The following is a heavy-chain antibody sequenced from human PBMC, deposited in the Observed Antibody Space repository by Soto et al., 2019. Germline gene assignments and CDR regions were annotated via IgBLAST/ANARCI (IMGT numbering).Heavy chain of an antibody. J-gene: IGHJ4*02. Sequence: SETLSLTCTVSGDSITSRDFYWGWIRRPPGQGLEWVGTISHSGDTFYNPPLKSRLTMSLDASKNQFSMRLTSVTAADAAVYFCAVLIRGPDPYCGGLSAVTSWGQGILVTVSS. D-gene: IGHD3-16*02. CDR2: ISHSGDT. CDR1: GDSITSRDFY. V-gene: IGHV4-39*01. CDR3: AVLIRGPDPYCGGLSAVTS.